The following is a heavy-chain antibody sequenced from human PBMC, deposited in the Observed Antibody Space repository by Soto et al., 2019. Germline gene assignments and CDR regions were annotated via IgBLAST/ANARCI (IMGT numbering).Heavy chain of an antibody. V-gene: IGHV1-46*01. J-gene: IGHJ6*02. Sequence: GASVKVSCKASGYTFTSYYLQWVRQAPGQGLEWMGIINPSGGHTSYAQKFHGRVTMTSDTSTSTVYMELSSLRSEDTAVYYCARGPLRGFGELFPNYYDMDVWGQGTTVTVSS. CDR2: INPSGGHT. CDR1: GYTFTSYY. CDR3: ARGPLRGFGELFPNYYDMDV. D-gene: IGHD3-10*01.